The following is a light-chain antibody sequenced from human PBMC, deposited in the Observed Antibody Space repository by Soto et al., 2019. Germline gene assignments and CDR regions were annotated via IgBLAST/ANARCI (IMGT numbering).Light chain of an antibody. CDR1: QSLVHSTGNTY. Sequence: DVVMTQSPLSLPVTLGQPASISCRSSQSLVHSTGNTYLTWFHQRPGQSPRRLIYKISGRESGVPDKFSRSWVVPYFQPKGSRVEAEDVGIYFCVQTTHWPYTFGQGTKLEIK. CDR2: KIS. J-gene: IGKJ2*01. V-gene: IGKV2-30*02. CDR3: VQTTHWPYT.